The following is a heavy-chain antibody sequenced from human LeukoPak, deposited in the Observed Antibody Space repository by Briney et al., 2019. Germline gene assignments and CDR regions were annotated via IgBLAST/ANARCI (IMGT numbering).Heavy chain of an antibody. V-gene: IGHV4-59*01. CDR1: GGSFSGYY. Sequence: SETLSLTCAVYGGSFSGYYWSWIRQPPGKGLEWIGYIYYSGSTNYNPSLKSRVTISVDTSKNQFSLKLSSVTAADTAVYYCARDHDSSGYYAYWGQGTLVTVSS. CDR2: IYYSGST. CDR3: ARDHDSSGYYAY. D-gene: IGHD3-22*01. J-gene: IGHJ4*02.